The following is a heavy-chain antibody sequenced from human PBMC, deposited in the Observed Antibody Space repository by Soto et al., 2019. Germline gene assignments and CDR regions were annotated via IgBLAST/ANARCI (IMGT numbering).Heavy chain of an antibody. CDR2: IYYSGST. D-gene: IGHD2-15*01. J-gene: IGHJ5*02. CDR3: GRLIYCSAGACYSGNWFDP. Sequence: SDTLSLTCTVSGRSISSSSYYWGWIRQPPGNGLEWIGNIYYSGSTYYNPSLKSRVTISVDTSKNHFSLKLSSVTAADTAVYYCGRLIYCSAGACYSGNWFDPWGQGTLVTVS. CDR1: GRSISSSSYY. V-gene: IGHV4-39*02.